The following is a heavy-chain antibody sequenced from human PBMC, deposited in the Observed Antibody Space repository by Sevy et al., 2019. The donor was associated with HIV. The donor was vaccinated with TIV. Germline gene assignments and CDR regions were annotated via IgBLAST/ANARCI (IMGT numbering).Heavy chain of an antibody. CDR2: IKAKIDGETT. Sequence: GGSLRLSCGGSGFNISSASMNWVRQAPGWGLEWVGRIKAKIDGETTDYGAPVKGRFIISRDDSRKTVYVQLNSVKSEDTAMYFCTTRPYGSIIDYWGQGTLVTVSS. J-gene: IGHJ4*02. V-gene: IGHV3-15*07. D-gene: IGHD3-10*01. CDR3: TTRPYGSIIDY. CDR1: GFNISSAS.